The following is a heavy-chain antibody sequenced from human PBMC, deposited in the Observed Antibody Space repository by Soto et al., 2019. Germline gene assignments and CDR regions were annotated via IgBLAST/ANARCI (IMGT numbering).Heavy chain of an antibody. CDR2: ISYDGSNK. CDR1: GFIFTDYS. V-gene: IGHV3-30-3*01. Sequence: PVGSLRLSCAASGFIFTDYSMTWIRQAPGKGLEWVSFISYDGSNKYYADSVKGRFTISRDNSKNTLYLQMNSLRAEDTAVYYCARALEWELLPSPYYYYGMDVWGQGTTVTVSS. CDR3: ARALEWELLPSPYYYYGMDV. J-gene: IGHJ6*02. D-gene: IGHD1-26*01.